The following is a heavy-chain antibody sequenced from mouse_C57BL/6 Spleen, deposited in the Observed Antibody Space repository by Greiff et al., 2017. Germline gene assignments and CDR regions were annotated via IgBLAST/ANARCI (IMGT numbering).Heavy chain of an antibody. CDR1: GYSFTDYN. D-gene: IGHD1-1*01. CDR2: INPNYGTT. J-gene: IGHJ4*01. CDR3: ARSGLLGKDYCELDY. V-gene: IGHV1-39*01. Sequence: EVQLQESGPELVKPGASVKISCKASGYSFTDYNMNWVKQSTGKSLEWIGEINPNYGTTSYNQKFKGKATLTVDQSSSTAYMQLNSLTSEDAAVYYCARSGLLGKDYCELDYWGQGTSVTVSS.